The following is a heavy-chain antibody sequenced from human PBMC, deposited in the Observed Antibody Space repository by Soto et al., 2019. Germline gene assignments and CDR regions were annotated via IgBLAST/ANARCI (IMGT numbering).Heavy chain of an antibody. Sequence: QVQLVQSGAEVKKPGASVKVSCKASGYTFTSYAMHWVRQAPGQRLEWMGWINAGNGNTKYSQKFQGRVTITRDTSASTACTELSSLTSEDTAVYYCARSSGYYDVHYWGQGNRVTVSS. J-gene: IGHJ4*02. CDR1: GYTFTSYA. CDR2: INAGNGNT. D-gene: IGHD3-22*01. CDR3: ARSSGYYDVHY. V-gene: IGHV1-3*01.